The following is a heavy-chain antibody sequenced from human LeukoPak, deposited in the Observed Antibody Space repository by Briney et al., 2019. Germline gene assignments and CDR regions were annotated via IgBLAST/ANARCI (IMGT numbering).Heavy chain of an antibody. D-gene: IGHD4-11*01. V-gene: IGHV3-7*03. CDR1: GFTFSRYW. Sequence: GGSLRLSCAASGFTFSRYWMSWVRQAPGKGLEWVANIKQDGSEKNYVDSVKGRFTISRDNAKNSLYLQMNSLRAEDTAVYYCAALHKDLDYWGQGTLVTVSS. J-gene: IGHJ4*02. CDR3: AALHKDLDY. CDR2: IKQDGSEK.